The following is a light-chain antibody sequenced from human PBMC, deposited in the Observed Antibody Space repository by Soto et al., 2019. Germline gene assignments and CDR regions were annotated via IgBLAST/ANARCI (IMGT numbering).Light chain of an antibody. CDR1: QSVSYN. Sequence: EIVMTQSPATLSVSPGERATLSCRASQSVSYNLAWYQQKPGQGPRLLIYGAFTRATGIPARFSGRGSGTEVTLTISSLQSEDFGVYYCQQDKNWPPLTFGGGTKVEIK. V-gene: IGKV3-15*01. CDR3: QQDKNWPPLT. J-gene: IGKJ4*01. CDR2: GAF.